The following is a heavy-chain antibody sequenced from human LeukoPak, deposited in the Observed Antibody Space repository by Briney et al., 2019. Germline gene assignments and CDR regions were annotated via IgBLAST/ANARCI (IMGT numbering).Heavy chain of an antibody. Sequence: GGSLRLSCAASGFTFSTYAMHWVRQAPGKGLEWLTVISYNGSHQYYSDSVRGRFTISRDNSRNSVFLQINRLRPEDTAVYYCATSIRCITISSWGQGTLVTVSS. CDR1: GFTFSTYA. V-gene: IGHV3-30*04. D-gene: IGHD3-3*01. J-gene: IGHJ4*02. CDR3: ATSIRCITISS. CDR2: ISYNGSHQ.